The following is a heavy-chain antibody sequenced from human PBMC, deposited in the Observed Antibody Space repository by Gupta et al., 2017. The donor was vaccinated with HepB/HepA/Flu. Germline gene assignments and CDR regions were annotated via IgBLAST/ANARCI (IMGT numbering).Heavy chain of an antibody. CDR1: GVIFSNFW. V-gene: IGHV3-7*01. CDR2: IKQDGSEK. CDR3: AISTRSSSSDY. J-gene: IGHJ4*02. D-gene: IGHD6-13*01. Sequence: EVQLAESGGGLVQPGGSLRLSCAASGVIFSNFWMNWVRQAPGKGLEFVANIKQDGSEKNYVDSVRGRFTISRDNAKNLLYLQMNSLRAEDTAVFYCAISTRSSSSDYWGQGALVTVSS.